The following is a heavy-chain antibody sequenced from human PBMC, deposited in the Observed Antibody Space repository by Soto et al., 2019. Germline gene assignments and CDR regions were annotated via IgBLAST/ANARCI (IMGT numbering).Heavy chain of an antibody. Sequence: GGSLRLSCVASGFTFSSYAMSWVRQAPGKGLEWVSAISGSGGSTYYADSVKGRFTISRDNSKNTLYLQMNSLRAEDTAVYYCAKAVPGFLEWLLPFDYWGQGTLVTVSS. D-gene: IGHD3-3*01. CDR3: AKAVPGFLEWLLPFDY. CDR2: ISGSGGST. J-gene: IGHJ4*02. V-gene: IGHV3-23*01. CDR1: GFTFSSYA.